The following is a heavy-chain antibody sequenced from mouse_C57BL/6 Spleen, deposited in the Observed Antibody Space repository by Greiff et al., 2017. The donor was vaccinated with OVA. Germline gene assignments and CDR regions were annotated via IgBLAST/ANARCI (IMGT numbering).Heavy chain of an antibody. Sequence: EVQLQESGPELVKPGASVKISCKASGYSFTDYNMNWVKQSNGKSLEWIGVINPNYGTTSYNQKFKGKATLTVDQSSSTAYMQLNSLTSEDSAVYYCARSELPTIVTTDAMDYWGQGTSVTVSS. CDR2: INPNYGTT. D-gene: IGHD2-5*01. J-gene: IGHJ4*01. CDR3: ARSELPTIVTTDAMDY. V-gene: IGHV1-39*01. CDR1: GYSFTDYN.